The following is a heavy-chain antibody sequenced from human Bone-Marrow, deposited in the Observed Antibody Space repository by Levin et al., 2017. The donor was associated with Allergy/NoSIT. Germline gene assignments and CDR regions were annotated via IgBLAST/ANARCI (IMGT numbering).Heavy chain of an antibody. Sequence: GESLKISCAASGFTFSGSWMSWVRQAPGKGLEWVANINQDGSEKYFVDSVKGRFTISRDNAKNSLYLQMNSLRAEDTAVYYCARDGIRGGDFWSGYKVYGMDVWGQGTTVTVSS. CDR3: ARDGIRGGDFWSGYKVYGMDV. D-gene: IGHD3-3*01. CDR2: INQDGSEK. V-gene: IGHV3-7*01. J-gene: IGHJ6*02. CDR1: GFTFSGSW.